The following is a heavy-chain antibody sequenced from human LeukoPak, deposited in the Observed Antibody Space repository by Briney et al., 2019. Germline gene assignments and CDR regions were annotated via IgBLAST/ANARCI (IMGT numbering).Heavy chain of an antibody. Sequence: GGSLRLSYAASGFTFSSYAMHWVRQAPGKGLEWVAVISYDGSNKYYADSVKGRFTISRDNSKNTLYLQMNSLRAEDTAVYYCAKDHTLEWLVDAFDIWGQGTMVTVSS. D-gene: IGHD3-3*01. CDR2: ISYDGSNK. J-gene: IGHJ3*02. CDR3: AKDHTLEWLVDAFDI. V-gene: IGHV3-30-3*01. CDR1: GFTFSSYA.